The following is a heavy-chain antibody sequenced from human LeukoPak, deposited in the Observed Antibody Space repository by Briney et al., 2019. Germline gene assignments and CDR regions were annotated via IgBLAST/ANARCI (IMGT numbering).Heavy chain of an antibody. CDR2: IYHSGST. V-gene: IGHV4-38-2*02. J-gene: IGHJ4*02. CDR3: ARDVWELASDY. CDR1: GYSISSGYY. D-gene: IGHD1-26*01. Sequence: SETLSLTCTVSGYSISSGYYWGWIRQPPGKGLEWIGSIYHSGSTYYNPSLKSRVTISVDTSKNQFSLKLSSVTAADTAVHYCARDVWELASDYWGQGTLVTVSS.